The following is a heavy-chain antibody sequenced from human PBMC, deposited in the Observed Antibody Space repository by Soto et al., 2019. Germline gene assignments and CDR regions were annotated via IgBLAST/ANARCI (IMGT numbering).Heavy chain of an antibody. Sequence: PGGSLRLSCSASGFAFNSYAMHWVRQAPGKGLEFVSAISSYGADRYYADSVKGRFAISRDNPKNTLYLQMSSLRAEDTALYYCVQEGYMRSDWYGQFDYWGHGALVTVSS. J-gene: IGHJ4*01. CDR3: VQEGYMRSDWYGQFDY. V-gene: IGHV3-64D*06. CDR1: GFAFNSYA. D-gene: IGHD6-19*01. CDR2: ISSYGADR.